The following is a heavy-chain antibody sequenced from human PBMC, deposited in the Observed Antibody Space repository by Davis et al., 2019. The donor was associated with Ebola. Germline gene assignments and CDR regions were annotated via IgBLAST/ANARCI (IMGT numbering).Heavy chain of an antibody. J-gene: IGHJ4*02. CDR2: ISSSSSYT. V-gene: IGHV3-11*03. D-gene: IGHD6-19*01. Sequence: PGGSLRLSCAASGFTFSDYYMSWIRQAPGKGLEWVSYISSSSSYTNYADSVKGRFTISRDNSKNTLYLQMSSLRAEDTAVYYCAKRVPGWYYVDYWGQGTLVTVSS. CDR1: GFTFSDYY. CDR3: AKRVPGWYYVDY.